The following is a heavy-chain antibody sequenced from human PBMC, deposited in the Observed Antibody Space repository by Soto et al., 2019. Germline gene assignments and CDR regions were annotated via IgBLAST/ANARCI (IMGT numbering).Heavy chain of an antibody. CDR3: ARDGLGTTRRYCDH. Sequence: QVQLVQSGAEVQKPGSSLKVSCKASGGTFSSYAFSWVRQAPGRGLEWMGRVIPVLGVADYAQKFQGRATITAHNPTSTVYMELSGLRSEDTALYYCARDGLGTTRRYCDHWGQGTRVTVSS. D-gene: IGHD1-1*01. J-gene: IGHJ4*02. V-gene: IGHV1-69*04. CDR1: GGTFSSYA. CDR2: VIPVLGVA.